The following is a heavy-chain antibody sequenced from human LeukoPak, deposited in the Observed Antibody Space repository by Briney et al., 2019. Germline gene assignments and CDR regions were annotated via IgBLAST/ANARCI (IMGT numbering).Heavy chain of an antibody. J-gene: IGHJ4*02. CDR3: ARALGYCSGGSCLIFDY. Sequence: PSETLSLTCTVSGSSISSGSYYWSWIRQPAGKGLEWIGRIYTSGSTNYNPSLKSRVTISVDTSKNQFSLKLSSVTVADTAVYYCARALGYCSGGSCLIFDYWGQGTLVTVSS. CDR1: GSSISSGSYY. D-gene: IGHD2-15*01. V-gene: IGHV4-61*02. CDR2: IYTSGST.